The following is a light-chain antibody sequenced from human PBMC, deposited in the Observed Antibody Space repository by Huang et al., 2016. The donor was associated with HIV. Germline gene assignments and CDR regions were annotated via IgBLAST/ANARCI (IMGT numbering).Light chain of an antibody. CDR3: QQYNNWPPWT. J-gene: IGKJ1*01. V-gene: IGKV3-15*01. CDR1: QSITSK. Sequence: EIVMTQSPATLSVSPGERANLSCRASQSITSKLAWYQQKPGQAPRLLSYAASTRATGIPARFSGSGSGTEFTLSISSLQSEDFAVYYCQQYNNWPPWTFGQGTKVEIK. CDR2: AAS.